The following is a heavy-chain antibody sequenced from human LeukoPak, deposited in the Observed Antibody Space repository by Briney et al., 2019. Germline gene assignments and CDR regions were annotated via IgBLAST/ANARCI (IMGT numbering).Heavy chain of an antibody. CDR1: GFNFRSYA. D-gene: IGHD3-22*01. Sequence: GGSLRLSCTASGFNFRSYAMSSVRQAPGKGLEWVAASSGGDGRAYYAESVKGRFTISRDNSKNILFLQVNSLKAEDTAVYYCARGSGYFLDFNYWGQGALVTVSS. CDR3: ARGSGYFLDFNY. J-gene: IGHJ4*02. CDR2: SSGGDGRA. V-gene: IGHV3-23*01.